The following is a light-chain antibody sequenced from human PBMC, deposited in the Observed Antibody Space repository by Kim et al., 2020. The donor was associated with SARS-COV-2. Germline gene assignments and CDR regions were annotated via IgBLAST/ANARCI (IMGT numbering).Light chain of an antibody. Sequence: QSITSFCPRTSRDVRGYIYVSWYHQHPARAPKVIMYNVRNRPSGVSDRFSGSKSGNTASLTISGLQAEDEADYYCSAYRGGDTLVFGTGTKVTVL. CDR1: SRDVRGYIY. CDR3: SAYRGGDTLV. CDR2: NVR. V-gene: IGLV2-14*03. J-gene: IGLJ1*01.